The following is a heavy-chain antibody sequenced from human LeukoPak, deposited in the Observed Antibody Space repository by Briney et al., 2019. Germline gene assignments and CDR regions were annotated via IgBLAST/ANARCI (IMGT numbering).Heavy chain of an antibody. CDR1: GDSITSSTYY. J-gene: IGHJ5*02. CDR2: LYYSAST. CDR3: ARGLRVAAGTNWFDP. Sequence: SETLSLTCIVSGDSITSSTYYWGWIRQPPGKGLEWIGILYYSASTNYNPSLKRRVTISEDTSKNQFSLKLSSVTAADTAVYYCARGLRVAAGTNWFDPWGQGTLVTVSS. V-gene: IGHV4-39*01. D-gene: IGHD6-13*01.